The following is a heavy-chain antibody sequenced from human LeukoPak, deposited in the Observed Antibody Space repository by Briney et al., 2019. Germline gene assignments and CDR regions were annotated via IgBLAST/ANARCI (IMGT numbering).Heavy chain of an antibody. CDR1: GFTFSSYA. Sequence: GWSLRLSCAASGFTFSSYAMHWVRQAPGKGLEWVAVISYDGSNKYYADSVKGRFTISRDNSKNTLYLQMNSLRSEDTAVYYCAKRLRYFDWLLDYWGQGTLVTVSS. CDR3: AKRLRYFDWLLDY. J-gene: IGHJ4*02. V-gene: IGHV3-30-3*02. D-gene: IGHD3-9*01. CDR2: ISYDGSNK.